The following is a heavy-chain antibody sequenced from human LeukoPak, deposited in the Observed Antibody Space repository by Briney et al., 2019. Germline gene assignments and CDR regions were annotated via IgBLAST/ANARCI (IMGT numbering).Heavy chain of an antibody. J-gene: IGHJ5*02. CDR2: INHSGST. D-gene: IGHD3-10*01. Sequence: PSETLSLTCAVYGGSFSGYYWSWIRQPPGKGLEWIGEINHSGSTNSNQSLKSPVTLSVDTFKNQFSLKLSSVTAAATAVCYCARDPPRDGSGHCWFDPWGQGTLVTVSS. CDR1: GGSFSGYY. V-gene: IGHV4-34*01. CDR3: ARDPPRDGSGHCWFDP.